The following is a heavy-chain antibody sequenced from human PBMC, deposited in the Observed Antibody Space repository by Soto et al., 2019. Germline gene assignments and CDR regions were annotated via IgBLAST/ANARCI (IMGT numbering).Heavy chain of an antibody. Sequence: EVQLVESGGGLIQPGGSLRLSCAASGFTVSSNYMSWVRQAPGKGLEWVSVIYSGGSTYYADSVKGRFTISRDNSKNTLYLQMNSLRAEDTAVYYCARAVYGDYEAWYFDLWGRGTLVTVSS. CDR2: IYSGGST. D-gene: IGHD4-17*01. CDR1: GFTVSSNY. CDR3: ARAVYGDYEAWYFDL. V-gene: IGHV3-53*01. J-gene: IGHJ2*01.